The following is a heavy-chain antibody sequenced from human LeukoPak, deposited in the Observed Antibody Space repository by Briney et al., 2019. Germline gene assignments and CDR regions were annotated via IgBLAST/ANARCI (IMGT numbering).Heavy chain of an antibody. CDR3: ARHGGSYFAY. CDR1: GGSFSGYY. D-gene: IGHD1-26*01. J-gene: IGHJ4*02. Sequence: PSETLSLTCAVYGGSFSGYYRSWIRQPPGKGLEWIGEINHSGSTNYNPSLKSRVTISVDTSKNQFSLKLSSVTAADTAVYYCARHGGSYFAYWGQGTLVTVSS. V-gene: IGHV4-34*01. CDR2: INHSGST.